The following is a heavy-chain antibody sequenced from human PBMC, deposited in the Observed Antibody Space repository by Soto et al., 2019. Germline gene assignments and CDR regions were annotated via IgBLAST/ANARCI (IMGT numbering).Heavy chain of an antibody. Sequence: GGSLILSCAASGFTFSSYGMHWVRQAPGKGLEWVAVIWYDGSNKYYADSVKGRFTISRDNSKNTLYLQMNSLRAEDTAVYYCARDYGSPGDAFDIWGQGTMVTVSS. D-gene: IGHD2-15*01. CDR2: IWYDGSNK. CDR3: ARDYGSPGDAFDI. CDR1: GFTFSSYG. V-gene: IGHV3-33*01. J-gene: IGHJ3*02.